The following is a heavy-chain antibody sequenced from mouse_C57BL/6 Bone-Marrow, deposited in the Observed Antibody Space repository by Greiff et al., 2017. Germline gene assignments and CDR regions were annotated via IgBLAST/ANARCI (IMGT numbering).Heavy chain of an antibody. Sequence: VQLQQSGAELMKPGDSVKLSCKATGYTFTGYWIEWVKQRPGHGLEWIGEILTGSGSTNYNEKFKGKATFTADTSSNTAYRQLSSLTTEDSAIYYCAREKRDYDLGSWFAYWGQGTLVTVSA. J-gene: IGHJ3*01. CDR2: ILTGSGST. D-gene: IGHD2-4*01. CDR1: GYTFTGYW. V-gene: IGHV1-9*01. CDR3: AREKRDYDLGSWFAY.